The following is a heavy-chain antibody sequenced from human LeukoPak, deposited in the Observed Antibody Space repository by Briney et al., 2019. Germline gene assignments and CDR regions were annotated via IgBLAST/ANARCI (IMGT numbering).Heavy chain of an antibody. Sequence: GGSLRLSCAASGFTFSSYGMHWVRQAPGKGLEWVAVIWYDGSNKYYADSVKGRFTISRDNSKNTLYLQMNSLRAEDTTVYYCAKDRVAVAGKGKNYFDYWGQGTLVTVSS. CDR3: AKDRVAVAGKGKNYFDY. J-gene: IGHJ4*02. CDR2: IWYDGSNK. V-gene: IGHV3-33*06. CDR1: GFTFSSYG. D-gene: IGHD6-19*01.